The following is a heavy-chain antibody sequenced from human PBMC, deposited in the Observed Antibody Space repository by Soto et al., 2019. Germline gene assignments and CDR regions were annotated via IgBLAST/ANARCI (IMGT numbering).Heavy chain of an antibody. V-gene: IGHV3-74*01. Sequence: GGSLSLSCAASGFTFSTYCMHWVRQAPGEGLVWLSRITAAGTSTSSADSVKGRFTISRDNAKNTLYLQMNSLRAEDTAMYYCVRGGLTYFDYWGQGILVTVS. CDR3: VRGGLTYFDY. J-gene: IGHJ4*02. D-gene: IGHD3-10*01. CDR1: GFTFSTYC. CDR2: ITAAGTST.